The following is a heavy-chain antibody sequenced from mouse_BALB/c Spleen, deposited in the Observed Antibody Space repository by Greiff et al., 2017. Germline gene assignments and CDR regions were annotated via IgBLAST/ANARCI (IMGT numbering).Heavy chain of an antibody. D-gene: IGHD2-2*01. V-gene: IGHV5-4*02. CDR1: GFTFSDYY. Sequence: VQLKESGGGLVKPGGSLKLSCAASGFTFSDYYMYWVRQTPEKRLEWVATISDGGSYTYYPDSVKGRFTISRDNAKNNLYLQMSSLKSEDTAMYYCARDHGYYRYFDVWGAGTTVTVSS. CDR3: ARDHGYYRYFDV. CDR2: ISDGGSYT. J-gene: IGHJ1*01.